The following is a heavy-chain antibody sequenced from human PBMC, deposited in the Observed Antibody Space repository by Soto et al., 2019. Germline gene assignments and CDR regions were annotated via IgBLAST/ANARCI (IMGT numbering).Heavy chain of an antibody. D-gene: IGHD1-20*01. CDR3: AKDRGYNWNLLDY. CDR1: GFTFSSYG. CDR2: ISYDGSNK. Sequence: GGSLRLSCAASGFTFSSYGMHWVRQAPGKGLEWVAVISYDGSNKYYADSVKGRFTISRDNSKNTLYLQMNSLRAEDTAVYYCAKDRGYNWNLLDYWGQGTLVTVSS. V-gene: IGHV3-30*18. J-gene: IGHJ4*02.